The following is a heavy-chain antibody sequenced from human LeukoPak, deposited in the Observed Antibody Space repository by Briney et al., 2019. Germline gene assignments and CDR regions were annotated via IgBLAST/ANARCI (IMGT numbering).Heavy chain of an antibody. V-gene: IGHV3-23*01. CDR1: GFIFSSYA. D-gene: IGHD3-9*01. J-gene: IGHJ4*02. CDR3: AKGPFRLRAGPYYFDY. Sequence: PGGSLRLSCAASGFIFSSYAMSWVRQAPGKGLEWVSGISGSGSGTYYADSVKGRFTISRDNSKNTLYLQMNSLRAEDTAVYYCAKGPFRLRAGPYYFDYWGQGTLVTVSS. CDR2: ISGSGSGT.